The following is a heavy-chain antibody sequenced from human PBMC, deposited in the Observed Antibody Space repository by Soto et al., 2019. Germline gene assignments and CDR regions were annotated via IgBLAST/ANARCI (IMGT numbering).Heavy chain of an antibody. CDR3: ARIYSSSWYWFDP. V-gene: IGHV2-26*01. J-gene: IGHJ5*02. Sequence: QVTLKESGPVLVKPTETLTLTCTVSGFSLSNARMGVTWFRQPPVKALEWLAHIFSNDQKSYSTSLKSRLTISKDTSKSQVVLTMTNMDTVDTATYYCARIYSSSWYWFDPWGQGTLVTVSS. CDR1: GFSLSNARMG. CDR2: IFSNDQK. D-gene: IGHD6-13*01.